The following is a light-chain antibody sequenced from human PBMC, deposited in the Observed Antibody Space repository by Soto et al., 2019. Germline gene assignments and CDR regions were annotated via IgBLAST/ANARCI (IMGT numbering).Light chain of an antibody. CDR1: QNLDNY. CDR2: AAS. CDR3: QQSVSTPIYS. Sequence: DIQMTQSPSSLSASVGDRVTITCRASQNLDNYLNLYQQKPGKAPNLLIYAASRLQSGVPSRFAGNGSGTHFTLTISSLQPEDVGTYFCQQSVSTPIYSFGQGTKVEMK. J-gene: IGKJ2*03. V-gene: IGKV1-39*01.